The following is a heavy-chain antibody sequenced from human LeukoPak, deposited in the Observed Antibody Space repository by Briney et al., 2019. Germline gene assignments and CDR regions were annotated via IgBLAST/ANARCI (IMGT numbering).Heavy chain of an antibody. CDR1: GYTFTGYY. CDR3: ARDFCSGGSCYSRFDY. J-gene: IGHJ4*02. V-gene: IGHV1-2*02. CDR2: INPNSGGT. D-gene: IGHD2-15*01. Sequence: ASVNVSCKASGYTFTGYYMHWVRQAPGQGLEWMGWINPNSGGTNYAQKFQGRVTMTRDTSISTAYMELSRLRSDDTAVYYCARDFCSGGSCYSRFDYWGQGTLVTVSS.